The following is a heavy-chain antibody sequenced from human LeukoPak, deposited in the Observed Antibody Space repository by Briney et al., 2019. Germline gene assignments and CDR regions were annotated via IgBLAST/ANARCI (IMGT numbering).Heavy chain of an antibody. J-gene: IGHJ4*02. D-gene: IGHD3-10*01. Sequence: GGSLRLSCTAPGFTFTTYAMSWVRQAPGKGLEWVSGISGSGGSTYYADSVKGRFTISRDNSKNTLYLQMNSLRAEDTAVYYCVKLRSTMVRGVIEYWSQGTLVTVPS. V-gene: IGHV3-23*01. CDR3: VKLRSTMVRGVIEY. CDR1: GFTFTTYA. CDR2: ISGSGGST.